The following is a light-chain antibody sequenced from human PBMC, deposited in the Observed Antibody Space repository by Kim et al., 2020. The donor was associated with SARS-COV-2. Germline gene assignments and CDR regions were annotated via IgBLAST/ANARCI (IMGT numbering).Light chain of an antibody. J-gene: IGLJ1*01. Sequence: PGGTVTLTCASSTGSVTSASYPTWFQQRPAQAPRSLIYGTSNKHSWTPARFSGSLLGGKADLTLSGVQPEDEAEYYCLLYYGGAYVFGTGTKVTVL. CDR1: TGSVTSASY. CDR2: GTS. V-gene: IGLV7-43*01. CDR3: LLYYGGAYV.